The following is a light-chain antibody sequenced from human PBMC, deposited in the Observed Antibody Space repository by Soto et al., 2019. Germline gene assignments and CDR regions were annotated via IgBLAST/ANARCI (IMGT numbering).Light chain of an antibody. CDR3: QQHGDRLT. V-gene: IGKV3-11*01. J-gene: IGKJ4*01. CDR2: DAS. Sequence: EILLTPSPATLSLSPGERATLSCRAIQSVDSYLAWYQQKPGQAPRLLIFDASNRATGIPARFSGCGSGTAFTLTISSLEPEDFAVYYCQQHGDRLTFGGGTKVEIK. CDR1: QSVDSY.